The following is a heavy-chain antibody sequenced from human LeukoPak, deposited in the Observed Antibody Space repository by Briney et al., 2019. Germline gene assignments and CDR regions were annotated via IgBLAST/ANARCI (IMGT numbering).Heavy chain of an antibody. J-gene: IGHJ4*02. V-gene: IGHV3-23*01. CDR1: GFTFSNYA. CDR3: AKWGDYDVLTGYVSDY. D-gene: IGHD3-9*01. CDR2: ITGSGGNT. Sequence: GASLRLSCAASGFTFSNYAMSWVRQAPGKGLEWVSAITGSGGNTYYADSVKGRFTISRDNSKNTVFLQMNSLRAEDTAVYYCAKWGDYDVLTGYVSDYWGQETLVTVSS.